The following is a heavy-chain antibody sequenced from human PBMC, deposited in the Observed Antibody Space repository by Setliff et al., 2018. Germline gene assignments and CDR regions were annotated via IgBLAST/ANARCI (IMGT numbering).Heavy chain of an antibody. V-gene: IGHV3-21*01. CDR1: GFTFSSYS. D-gene: IGHD3-22*01. J-gene: IGHJ3*02. Sequence: GGSLRLSCAASGFTFSSYSMNWVRQAPGKGLEWVSSISSSSSYIYYADSVKGRFTISGDNAKNSLYLQMNSLGAEDTAVYYCARQRYYDTTGKAFDIWGQGTMVT. CDR2: ISSSSSYI. CDR3: ARQRYYDTTGKAFDI.